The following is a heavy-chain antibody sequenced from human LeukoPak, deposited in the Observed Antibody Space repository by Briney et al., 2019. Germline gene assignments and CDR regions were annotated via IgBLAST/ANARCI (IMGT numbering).Heavy chain of an antibody. CDR3: ARNRGDPSYFDY. V-gene: IGHV3-21*01. J-gene: IGHJ4*02. Sequence: GGSLRLSCAASGFTVSSNYMNWVRQAPGKGLEWVSSISTSSSYIYYADSVKGRFTISRNNPKNSLYLQMNSLRAEDTAVYYCARNRGDPSYFDYWGQGTLVTVSS. CDR2: ISTSSSYI. CDR1: GFTVSSNY. D-gene: IGHD4-17*01.